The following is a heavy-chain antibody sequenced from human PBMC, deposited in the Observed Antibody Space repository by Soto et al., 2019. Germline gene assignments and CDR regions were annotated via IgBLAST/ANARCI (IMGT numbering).Heavy chain of an antibody. CDR3: ARSGYSYGYWFDP. CDR1: GGSVSSGSYY. CDR2: IYYSGST. D-gene: IGHD5-18*01. J-gene: IGHJ5*02. V-gene: IGHV4-61*01. Sequence: SETLSLTYTVSGGSVSSGSYYWSWIRQPPGKGLEWIGYIYYSGSTNYNPSLKSRVTISVDTSKNQFSLKLSSVTAADTAVYYCARSGYSYGYWFDPWGQGTLVTVSS.